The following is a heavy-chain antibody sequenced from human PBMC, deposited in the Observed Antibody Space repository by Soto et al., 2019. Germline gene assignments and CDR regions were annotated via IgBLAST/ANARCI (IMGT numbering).Heavy chain of an antibody. D-gene: IGHD3-22*01. V-gene: IGHV3-13*05. CDR1: GFTFSNYD. Sequence: EVQLVASGGGLVQPGGSLRLSCAASGFTFSNYDMHWVRQPTGKGLEWVSALGTAGDPYYPGSVKGRFTISRENAKNSLYLQMNSRRAGDTAVYYCARVRYYYDSSGSYLRNWYFDLWGRGTLVTVSS. J-gene: IGHJ2*01. CDR3: ARVRYYYDSSGSYLRNWYFDL. CDR2: LGTAGDP.